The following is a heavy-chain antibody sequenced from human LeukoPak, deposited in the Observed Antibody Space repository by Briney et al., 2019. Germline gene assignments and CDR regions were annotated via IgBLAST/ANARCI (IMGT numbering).Heavy chain of an antibody. CDR2: IYYSGST. D-gene: IGHD1-26*01. CDR3: ARGGGSPPFDY. J-gene: IGHJ4*02. V-gene: IGHV4-59*01. Sequence: PSETLSLTRTVSGGSISSYYWSWIRQPPGKGLEWIGYIYYSGSTNYNPSLKSRVTISVDTSKNQFSLKLSSVTAADTAVYYCARGGGSPPFDYRGQGTLVTVSS. CDR1: GGSISSYY.